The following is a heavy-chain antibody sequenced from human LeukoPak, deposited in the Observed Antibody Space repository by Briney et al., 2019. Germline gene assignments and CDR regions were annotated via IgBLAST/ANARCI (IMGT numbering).Heavy chain of an antibody. CDR2: IYSGGGT. CDR3: ATSRSLDY. D-gene: IGHD4-17*01. CDR1: GFIVSDNY. V-gene: IGHV3-53*01. Sequence: PGGSLRLSCSASGFIVSDNYMSWVRQAPGKGLEWVSVIYSGGGTFYSDSVKGRFTISRDYSKNALYLQMNSLRADDTAVYYCATSRSLDYWGQGTLVTVSS. J-gene: IGHJ4*02.